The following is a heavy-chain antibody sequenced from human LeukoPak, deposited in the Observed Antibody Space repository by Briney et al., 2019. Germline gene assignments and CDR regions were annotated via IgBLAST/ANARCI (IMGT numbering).Heavy chain of an antibody. D-gene: IGHD3-10*01. J-gene: IGHJ3*02. CDR3: AKGVWFGELLYNHDGFDI. CDR1: RLTFSSYA. Sequence: AGSLRLSCAASRLTFSSYAMSWVRQAAGKGLGWVSAIIGSGGRTYYADSVKGRFTISRDNSKNTLYLQMNSLRAEDTPVYDCAKGVWFGELLYNHDGFDIWGQGTMVTVSS. CDR2: IIGSGGRT. V-gene: IGHV3-23*01.